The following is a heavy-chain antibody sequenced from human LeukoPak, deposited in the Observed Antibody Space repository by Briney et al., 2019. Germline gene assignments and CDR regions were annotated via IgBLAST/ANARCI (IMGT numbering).Heavy chain of an antibody. CDR3: ARDGTAAGLYFDL. CDR2: INQNGGEN. J-gene: IGHJ4*01. CDR1: GFTFSDYW. Sequence: GGSLRLPCAVSGFTFSDYWMNLVRQAPGKGLEWVASINQNGGENSYVDSVKGRFTISRDNPKNSLYLQMSSLRAEDTAVYYCARDGTAAGLYFDLWGQGSLVTVSS. V-gene: IGHV3-7*01. D-gene: IGHD6-13*01.